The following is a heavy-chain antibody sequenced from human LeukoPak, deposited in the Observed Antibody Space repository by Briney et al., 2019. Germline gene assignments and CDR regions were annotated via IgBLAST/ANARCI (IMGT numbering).Heavy chain of an antibody. CDR2: INTGETT. Sequence: GGSLRLSCVASGFNVGTYAMSWVRQAPGRGLEWVSCINTGETTFYADSVKGRFTISRDNSNLYLHMTSLRDEDTALYYCAKGSFDVWGQGTVVIVSS. CDR1: GFNVGTYA. J-gene: IGHJ3*01. CDR3: AKGSFDV. V-gene: IGHV3-23*01.